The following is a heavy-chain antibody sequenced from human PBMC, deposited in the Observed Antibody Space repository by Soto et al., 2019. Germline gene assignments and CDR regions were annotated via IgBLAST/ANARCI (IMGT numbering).Heavy chain of an antibody. CDR1: GGSISSGGYY. CDR2: IYYSGST. D-gene: IGHD2-15*01. J-gene: IGHJ4*02. CDR3: ARASEVVAAPSYFDY. V-gene: IGHV4-31*03. Sequence: ASETLSLTCTVSGGSISSGGYYWSWIRQHPGKGLEWIGYIYYSGSTYYNPSLKSRVTISVDTSKNQFSLKLSSVTAADTAVYYCARASEVVAAPSYFDYWGQGTLVTVSS.